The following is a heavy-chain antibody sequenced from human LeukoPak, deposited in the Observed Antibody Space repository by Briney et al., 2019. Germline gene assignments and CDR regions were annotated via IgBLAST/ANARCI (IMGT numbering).Heavy chain of an antibody. V-gene: IGHV4-59*08. Sequence: SETLSLTCTVSDGSISSYYWSWIRQPPGKGLEWIGYIYYSGSTDYNPSVKSRVTISVDTSKNQFSLKLSSVTAADTAVYYCARRLGVTNPFDYWGQGTLVTVSS. CDR3: ARRLGVTNPFDY. CDR2: IYYSGST. D-gene: IGHD5-12*01. CDR1: DGSISSYY. J-gene: IGHJ4*02.